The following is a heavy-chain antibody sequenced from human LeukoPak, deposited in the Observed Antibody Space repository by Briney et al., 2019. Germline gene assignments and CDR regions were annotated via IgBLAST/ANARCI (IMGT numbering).Heavy chain of an antibody. J-gene: IGHJ4*02. CDR1: GYSISGGYY. CDR2: IYHSGST. V-gene: IGHV4-38-2*01. CDR3: ARVNSGSYYQYFDY. D-gene: IGHD1-26*01. Sequence: PSETLSLTCAVSGYSISGGYYWGWIRQPPGKGLEWIGSIYHSGSTYYNPSLKSRVTISVDTSKNQFSLKLSSVTAADTAVYYCARVNSGSYYQYFDYWGRGTLVTVSS.